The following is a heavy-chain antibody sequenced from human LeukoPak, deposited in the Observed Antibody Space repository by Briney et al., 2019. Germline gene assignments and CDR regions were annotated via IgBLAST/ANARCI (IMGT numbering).Heavy chain of an antibody. CDR1: GYTFTGYY. CDR2: INPNSGGT. CDR3: AKGESGGATGYYYYGMDV. V-gene: IGHV1-2*02. D-gene: IGHD1-26*01. J-gene: IGHJ6*02. Sequence: ASVKVSCKASGYTFTGYYMHWVRQAPGQGLEWMGWINPNSGGTNYAQKFQGRVTMTRDTSISTAYMELRSLRSDDTAVYYCAKGESGGATGYYYYGMDVWGQGTTVTVSS.